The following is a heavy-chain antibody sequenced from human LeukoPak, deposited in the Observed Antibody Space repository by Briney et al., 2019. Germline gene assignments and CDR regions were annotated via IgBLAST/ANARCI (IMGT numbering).Heavy chain of an antibody. V-gene: IGHV3-33*01. CDR2: IRYDGSSE. CDR3: ARYCSGGSCYAGLI. CDR1: GFTFSTYG. J-gene: IGHJ4*02. D-gene: IGHD2-15*01. Sequence: GGSLRLSCAASGFTFSTYGTHWVRQAPGKGLEWVAAIRYDGSSELYADSVKGRFIISRDNSKNTLYLQMNSLRAEDTAVYYCARYCSGGSCYAGLIWGQGTLVTVSS.